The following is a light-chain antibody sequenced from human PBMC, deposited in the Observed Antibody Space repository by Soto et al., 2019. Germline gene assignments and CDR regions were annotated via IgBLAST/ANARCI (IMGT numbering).Light chain of an antibody. CDR3: QQYYNWPLT. V-gene: IGKV3-15*01. CDR1: QSVSGN. J-gene: IGKJ4*01. CDR2: GAS. Sequence: EIVMTQSPATLSVSPGERATLSCRASQSVSGNLAWYQQKPGQTPRLLIYGASTRATSIPARFSGSGAGTEFILTISSLQSEDFAVYYCQQYYNWPLTFGGGTKVEIK.